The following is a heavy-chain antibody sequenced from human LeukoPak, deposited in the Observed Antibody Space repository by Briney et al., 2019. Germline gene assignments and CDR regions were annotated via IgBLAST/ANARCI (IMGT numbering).Heavy chain of an antibody. Sequence: PSETLSLTCAVYGGSFSGYYWSWIRQPPGKGLEWIGEINHSGSTNYNPSLKSRVTISVDTSKNQFSLKLSSVTAADTAVYYCARANCSSTSCIFDYWGQGTLVTVSS. CDR3: ARANCSSTSCIFDY. V-gene: IGHV4-34*01. CDR1: GGSFSGYY. D-gene: IGHD2-2*01. J-gene: IGHJ4*02. CDR2: INHSGST.